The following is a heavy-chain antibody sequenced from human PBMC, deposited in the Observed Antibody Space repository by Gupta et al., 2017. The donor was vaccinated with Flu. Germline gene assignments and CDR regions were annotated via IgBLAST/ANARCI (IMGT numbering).Heavy chain of an antibody. CDR2: ISSSSSYI. V-gene: IGHV3-21*01. CDR3: ASRDYGDYPVYAFDI. J-gene: IGHJ3*02. D-gene: IGHD4-17*01. Sequence: YSMNWVRQAPGKGLEGVSSISSSSSYIYYADSVKGRFTISRDNAKNSLYLQMNSLRAEETAVYYCASRDYGDYPVYAFDIWGQGTMVTVSS. CDR1: YS.